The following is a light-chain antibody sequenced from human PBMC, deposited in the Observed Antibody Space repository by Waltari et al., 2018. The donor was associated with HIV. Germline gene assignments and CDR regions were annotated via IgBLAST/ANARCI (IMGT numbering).Light chain of an antibody. V-gene: IGLV3-25*03. J-gene: IGLJ2*01. CDR3: QSADNSGTFVI. CDR2: KHS. CDR1: PLPHQY. Sequence: SYEVTQPPSVSVSPGQTARITGPAEPLPHQYAYWYQQKPGQAPVLVMYKHSERPSGIPGRVSGSSSGTTVTLTISGVQAEDEADYYCQSADNSGTFVIFGGGTKLTVL.